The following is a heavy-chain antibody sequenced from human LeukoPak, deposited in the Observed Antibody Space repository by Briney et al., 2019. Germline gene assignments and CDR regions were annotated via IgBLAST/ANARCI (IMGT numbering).Heavy chain of an antibody. CDR1: GFTFSSYE. CDR3: AREDADDAFDI. J-gene: IGHJ3*02. CDR2: ISSSGSPI. V-gene: IGHV3-48*03. Sequence: GGSLRLSRAASGFTFSSYEMNWVRQAPGKGLEWVSYISSSGSPIYYADSVKGRFTISRDNAKNSVYLQMNSLRAEDTAVYHCAREDADDAFDIWGQGTMVTVSS.